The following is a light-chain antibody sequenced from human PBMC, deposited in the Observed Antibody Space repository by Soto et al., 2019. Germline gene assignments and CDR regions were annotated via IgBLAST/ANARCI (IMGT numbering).Light chain of an antibody. CDR3: QQYGSSPRT. CDR1: QSVSSSY. Sequence: EIVLTQSPGTLSLSPGERATLSCRASQSVSSSYLAWYQQKPGQAPRLLIYGASSRATGIPDRFSGSGSGNYFTLTISRLEPDDFAEYYCQQYGSSPRTFGQGTKVEIK. CDR2: GAS. J-gene: IGKJ1*01. V-gene: IGKV3-20*01.